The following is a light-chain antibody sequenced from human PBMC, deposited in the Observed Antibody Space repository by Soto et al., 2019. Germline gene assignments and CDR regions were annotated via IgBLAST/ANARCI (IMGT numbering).Light chain of an antibody. Sequence: QTVVTQPASVSGSPGQSITISCTGSSSDVGGYDFVSWYQQHPGQAPKLMIFEVTNRPSGLSDRFSGSKSGNTAFLTISGLQAEDEATYYCSSYTSSSNLVFGGGTKVTVL. V-gene: IGLV2-14*01. CDR3: SSYTSSSNLV. CDR1: SSDVGGYDF. J-gene: IGLJ2*01. CDR2: EVT.